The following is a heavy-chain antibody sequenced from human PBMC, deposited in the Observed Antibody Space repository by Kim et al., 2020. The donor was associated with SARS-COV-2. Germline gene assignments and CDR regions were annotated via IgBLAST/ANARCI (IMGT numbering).Heavy chain of an antibody. CDR3: ARAGWELLMSRDYYYYYM. CDR2: INHSGST. D-gene: IGHD1-26*01. V-gene: IGHV4-34*01. J-gene: IGHJ6*03. Sequence: SETLSLTCAVYGGSFSGYYWSWIRQPPGKGLEWIGEINHSGSTNYNPSLKSRVTISVDTSKNQFSLKLSSVTAADTAVYYCARAGWELLMSRDYYYYYM. CDR1: GGSFSGYY.